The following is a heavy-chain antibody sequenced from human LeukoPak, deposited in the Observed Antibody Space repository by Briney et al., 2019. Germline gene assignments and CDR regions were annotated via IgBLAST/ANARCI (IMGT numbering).Heavy chain of an antibody. J-gene: IGHJ5*02. V-gene: IGHV3-30*04. Sequence: TGGSLRLSCAASGFTFSSYAMHWVRQAPGKGLEWAAVISYDGSNKYYADSVKGRFTISRDNSKNTLYLQMNSLRAEDTAVYYCARDYLLWFGEISNWFDPWGHGTLVTVSS. CDR2: ISYDGSNK. CDR1: GFTFSSYA. CDR3: ARDYLLWFGEISNWFDP. D-gene: IGHD3-10*01.